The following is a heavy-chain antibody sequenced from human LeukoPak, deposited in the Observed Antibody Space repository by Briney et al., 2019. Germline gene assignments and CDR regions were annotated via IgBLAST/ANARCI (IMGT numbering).Heavy chain of an antibody. Sequence: PSQTLSLTCAVSGGSISSGGYSWSWIRQPPGKGLEWIGYIYHSGTTYYNPSLKSQVTISVDRSKNQFSLKLNSVTAADTAVYYCARESSSWSNWFDPWGQGTLVTVSS. CDR1: GGSISSGGYS. CDR2: IYHSGTT. D-gene: IGHD6-13*01. J-gene: IGHJ5*02. CDR3: ARESSSWSNWFDP. V-gene: IGHV4-30-2*01.